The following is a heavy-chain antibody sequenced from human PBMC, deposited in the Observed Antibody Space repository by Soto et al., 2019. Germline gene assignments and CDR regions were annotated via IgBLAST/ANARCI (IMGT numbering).Heavy chain of an antibody. D-gene: IGHD1-1*01. CDR1: GYTFTTYD. CDR3: ARAHWFDY. Sequence: GASVKVSCKASGYTFTTYDINWVRQAPGQGLEWMGWINAYNANTNYAQKLQGRVTMTTDTSTSTAYMELRSLRSDDTAVYYCARAHWFDYWGQGTQVTVYS. V-gene: IGHV1-18*01. J-gene: IGHJ4*02. CDR2: INAYNANT.